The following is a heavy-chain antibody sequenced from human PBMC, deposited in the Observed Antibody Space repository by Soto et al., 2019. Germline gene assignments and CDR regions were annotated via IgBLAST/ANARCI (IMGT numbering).Heavy chain of an antibody. Sequence: ASVTVSCKASGYTFASYYMHWVRQAPGQGLEWMGIINPSFGTTSYAQKFQGRVTITADESTSTAYMELSSLRSEDTAVYYCAKRTVGWYFDLWGRGTLVTVSS. CDR3: AKRTVGWYFDL. J-gene: IGHJ2*01. CDR2: INPSFGTT. D-gene: IGHD4-17*01. CDR1: GYTFASYY. V-gene: IGHV1-46*01.